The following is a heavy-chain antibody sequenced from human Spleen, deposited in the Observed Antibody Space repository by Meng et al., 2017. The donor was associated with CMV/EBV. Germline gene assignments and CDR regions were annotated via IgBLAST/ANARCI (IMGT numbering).Heavy chain of an antibody. CDR2: INHSGST. D-gene: IGHD3-10*01. J-gene: IGHJ4*02. CDR3: ARGDYYGSGSYRRYFDY. V-gene: IGHV4-34*01. Sequence: QVLLQQGGAGLLKPSETLSLTCAVYGGAFSGYYWSWIRQPPGKGLEWIGEINHSGSTNYNPSLKSRVTISVDTSKNQFSLKLSSVTAADTAVYYCARGDYYGSGSYRRYFDYWGQGTLVTVSS. CDR1: GGAFSGYY.